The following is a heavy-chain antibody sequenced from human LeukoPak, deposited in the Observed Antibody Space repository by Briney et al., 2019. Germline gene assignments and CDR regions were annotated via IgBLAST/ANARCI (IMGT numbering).Heavy chain of an antibody. CDR2: ISYDGSNK. Sequence: QPGGSLRLSCAASGFTFSSYGMHWVRQAPGKGLEWVAVISYDGSNKYYADSVKGRFTISRDNSKNTLYLQMNSLRAEDTAVYYCAKADDYYGSGSSFDYWGQGTLVTVSS. J-gene: IGHJ4*02. D-gene: IGHD3-10*01. V-gene: IGHV3-30*18. CDR3: AKADDYYGSGSSFDY. CDR1: GFTFSSYG.